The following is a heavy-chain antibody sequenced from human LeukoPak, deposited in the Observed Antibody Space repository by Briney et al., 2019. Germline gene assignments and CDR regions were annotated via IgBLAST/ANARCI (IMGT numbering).Heavy chain of an antibody. V-gene: IGHV3-7*03. CDR2: IKQDGSEK. D-gene: IGHD2-15*01. Sequence: GGSLRLSCAASGFTFSSYWMSWVRQAPGKGLEWVANIKQDGSEKYYVDSVKGRFTISRDNAKNSLYLQMNSLRAEDTAVHYCARIYCSGGSCYFDYWGQGTLVTVSS. J-gene: IGHJ4*02. CDR1: GFTFSSYW. CDR3: ARIYCSGGSCYFDY.